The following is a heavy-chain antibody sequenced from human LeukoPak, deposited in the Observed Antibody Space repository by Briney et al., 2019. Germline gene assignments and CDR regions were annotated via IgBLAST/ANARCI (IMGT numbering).Heavy chain of an antibody. V-gene: IGHV4-61*02. D-gene: IGHD3-10*01. J-gene: IGHJ3*02. CDR2: ISSSGST. CDR1: GDSISSGDYY. CDR3: ARSDGYGLVGI. Sequence: KPSETLSLTCTVSGDSISSGDYYWSWIRQPAGKGLEWIGRISSSGSTNYNPSLKSRVTISVDTSKNQFSLTLSSVTAADTAVYYCARSDGYGLVGIWGQGTMVTVSS.